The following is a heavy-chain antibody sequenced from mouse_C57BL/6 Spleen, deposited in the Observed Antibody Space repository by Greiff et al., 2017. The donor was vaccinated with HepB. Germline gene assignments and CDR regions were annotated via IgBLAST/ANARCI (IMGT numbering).Heavy chain of an antibody. D-gene: IGHD1-1*01. CDR3: ARNYGSSYDYAMDY. V-gene: IGHV1-42*01. CDR1: GYSFTGYY. Sequence: EVMLVESGPELVKPGASVKISCKASGYSFTGYYMNWVKQSPEKSLEWIGEINPSTGGTTYNQKFKAKATLTVDKSSSTAYMQLKSLTSEDSAVYYCARNYGSSYDYAMDYWGQGTSVTVSS. CDR2: INPSTGGT. J-gene: IGHJ4*01.